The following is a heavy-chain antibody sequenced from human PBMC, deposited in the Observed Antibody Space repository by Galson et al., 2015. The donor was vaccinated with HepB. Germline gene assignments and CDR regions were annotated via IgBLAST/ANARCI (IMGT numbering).Heavy chain of an antibody. D-gene: IGHD5-24*01. Sequence: SVKVSCKASGGTFSSYAISWVRQAPGQGLEWMGGIIPIFGTANYAQKFQGRVTITADESTSTAYMELSSLRSEDTAVYYCARAGMATTLWYYFDYWGQGTLVTVSS. V-gene: IGHV1-69*13. J-gene: IGHJ4*02. CDR2: IIPIFGTA. CDR1: GGTFSSYA. CDR3: ARAGMATTLWYYFDY.